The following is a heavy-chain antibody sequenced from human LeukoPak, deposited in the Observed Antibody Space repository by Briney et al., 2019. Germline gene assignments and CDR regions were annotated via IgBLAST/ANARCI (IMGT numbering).Heavy chain of an antibody. V-gene: IGHV1-2*02. CDR3: ARDPGGVLTPRYYFDY. J-gene: IGHJ4*02. Sequence: VASVKVSCKASGYTFTGYYMHWVRQAPGQGLEWMGWINPNSGGTNYAQKFQGRVTMTRDTSISTAYMELSRLRSDDTAVYYCARDPGGVLTPRYYFDYWGQGTLVTVSS. CDR1: GYTFTGYY. D-gene: IGHD3-9*01. CDR2: INPNSGGT.